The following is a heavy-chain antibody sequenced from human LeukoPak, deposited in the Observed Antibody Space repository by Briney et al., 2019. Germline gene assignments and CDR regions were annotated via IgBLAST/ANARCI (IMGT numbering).Heavy chain of an antibody. CDR1: GFTFSSYG. J-gene: IGHJ6*02. CDR3: AKDYGLMGELPTRYYYYGMDV. D-gene: IGHD1-26*01. V-gene: IGHV3-30*18. Sequence: GRSLRLSCAASGFTFSSYGMHWVRQAPGKGLEWVAVISYDGSNKYYADSVKGRFTISRDNSKNTPYLQMNSLRAEDTAVYYCAKDYGLMGELPTRYYYYGMDVWGQGTTVTVSS. CDR2: ISYDGSNK.